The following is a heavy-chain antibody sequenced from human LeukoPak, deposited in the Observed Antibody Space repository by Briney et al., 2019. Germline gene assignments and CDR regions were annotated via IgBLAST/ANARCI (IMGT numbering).Heavy chain of an antibody. V-gene: IGHV3-53*01. Sequence: GGSLRLSCAASGFTVSTNYMNWVRQAPGKGLEWVSVIYSGGSTYYADSVKGRFTISRDNSKNTLYLQMNSLRAEHTGVYYCARDTVTTFRFRDYYYYGMDVWGQGTTVTVSS. J-gene: IGHJ6*02. D-gene: IGHD4-17*01. CDR3: ARDTVTTFRFRDYYYYGMDV. CDR1: GFTVSTNY. CDR2: IYSGGST.